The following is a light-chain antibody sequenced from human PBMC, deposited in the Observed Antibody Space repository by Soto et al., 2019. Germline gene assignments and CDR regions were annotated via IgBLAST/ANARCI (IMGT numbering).Light chain of an antibody. CDR3: QQFHSLPYT. Sequence: DTQMTQSPHSLSASVGDRVTIACQANEDIANHLNWYRQRPGKAPDLLIYDASNLEPGVPSRFSGAGYGTDFTFTISGLLPEDFATYYCQQFHSLPYTFGQGTKLEI. CDR1: EDIANH. CDR2: DAS. J-gene: IGKJ2*01. V-gene: IGKV1-33*01.